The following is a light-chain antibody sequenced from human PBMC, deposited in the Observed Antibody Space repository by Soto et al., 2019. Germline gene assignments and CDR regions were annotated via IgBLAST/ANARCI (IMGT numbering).Light chain of an antibody. V-gene: IGKV3-11*01. Sequence: EIVVTQSPAALSLPPGERATIFCKTSQTISKYLVWYQQKPGQAPRLLINNASNRATGIPARFNGSGSGTDFTLTISSLEPEDFAVYYCQQRSNWPLTFGGGTKVEIK. J-gene: IGKJ4*01. CDR2: NAS. CDR3: QQRSNWPLT. CDR1: QTISKY.